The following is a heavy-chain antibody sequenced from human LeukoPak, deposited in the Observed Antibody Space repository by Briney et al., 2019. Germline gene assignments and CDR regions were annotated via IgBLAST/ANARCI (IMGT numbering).Heavy chain of an antibody. V-gene: IGHV4-59*08. D-gene: IGHD3-10*01. Sequence: PSETLSLTCTVSGGSISSYYWSWIRQPPGKGLEWIGYIYYSGSTNYNPSLKSRVTISVDTSKNQFSLKLSSVTAADTAVYYCASEPYGSGSFLGAFDIWGQGTMVTVSS. CDR3: ASEPYGSGSFLGAFDI. CDR2: IYYSGST. J-gene: IGHJ3*02. CDR1: GGSISSYY.